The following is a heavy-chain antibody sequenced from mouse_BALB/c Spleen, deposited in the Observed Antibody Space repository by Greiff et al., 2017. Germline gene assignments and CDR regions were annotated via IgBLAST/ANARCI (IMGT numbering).Heavy chain of an antibody. CDR2: ISSGGST. J-gene: IGHJ2*01. V-gene: IGHV5-6-5*01. CDR3: ARERHYYGYFDY. D-gene: IGHD1-2*01. Sequence: EVQRVESGGGLVKPGGSLKLSCAASGFTFSSYAMSWVRQTPEKRLEWVASISSGGSTYYPDSVKGRFTISRDNARNILYLQMSSLRSEDTAMYYCARERHYYGYFDYWGQGTTLTVSS. CDR1: GFTFSSYA.